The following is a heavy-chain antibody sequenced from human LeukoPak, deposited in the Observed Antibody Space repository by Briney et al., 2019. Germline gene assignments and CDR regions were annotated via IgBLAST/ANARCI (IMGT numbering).Heavy chain of an antibody. J-gene: IGHJ6*03. Sequence: GGSLRLSCAASGFTFSNAWMSWVRQAPGKGLEWVSSISSSSSYIYYADSVKGRFTISIDNAKNSLYLQMNSLRAEDTAVYYCARDGKFSPITMVRGVIADYYMDVWGKGTTVTVSS. CDR2: ISSSSSYI. D-gene: IGHD3-10*01. CDR3: ARDGKFSPITMVRGVIADYYMDV. V-gene: IGHV3-21*01. CDR1: GFTFSNAW.